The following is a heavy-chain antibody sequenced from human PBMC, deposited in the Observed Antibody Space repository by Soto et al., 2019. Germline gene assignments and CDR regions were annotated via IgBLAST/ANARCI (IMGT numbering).Heavy chain of an antibody. Sequence: TSETLSLTCAVSGGSISSGGYSWSLIRQPPGKGLEWIGYIYHSGSTYYNPSLKSRVTISVDRSKNQFSLKLSSVTAADTAVYYCARETVVAIFDYWGQGTLVTVSS. CDR3: ARETVVAIFDY. D-gene: IGHD3-22*01. CDR1: GGSISSGGYS. V-gene: IGHV4-30-2*01. J-gene: IGHJ4*02. CDR2: IYHSGST.